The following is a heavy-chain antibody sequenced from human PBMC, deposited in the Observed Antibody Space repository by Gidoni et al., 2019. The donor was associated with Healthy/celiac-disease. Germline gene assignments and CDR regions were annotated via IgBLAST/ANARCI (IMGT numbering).Heavy chain of an antibody. J-gene: IGHJ4*02. CDR3: AKDLIPYPPAGCFDY. D-gene: IGHD2-21*01. CDR1: GFTFRRYA. V-gene: IGHV3-23*01. Sequence: EVQLLDSGGGLVQPGGSLRLSCSASGFTFRRYAMSWVRQAPGKGLEWVSAMSGSGGSTYDADSGKGRCTISRDNSKNTLYLQRNSLRAEDTAVYYCAKDLIPYPPAGCFDYWGQGTLVTVSS. CDR2: MSGSGGST.